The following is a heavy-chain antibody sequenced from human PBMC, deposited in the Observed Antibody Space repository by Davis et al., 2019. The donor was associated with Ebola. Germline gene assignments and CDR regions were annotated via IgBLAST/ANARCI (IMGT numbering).Heavy chain of an antibody. D-gene: IGHD3-3*01. Sequence: PSETLSLTCTVSGGSISSYYWSWIRQPPGKGLEWIGYIYYSGSTNYNPSLKSRVTISVDTSKNQFSLKLSSVTAADTAVYYCARGRITIFGVVIHNWFDPWGQGTLVTVSS. V-gene: IGHV4-59*01. CDR1: GGSISSYY. CDR3: ARGRITIFGVVIHNWFDP. J-gene: IGHJ5*02. CDR2: IYYSGST.